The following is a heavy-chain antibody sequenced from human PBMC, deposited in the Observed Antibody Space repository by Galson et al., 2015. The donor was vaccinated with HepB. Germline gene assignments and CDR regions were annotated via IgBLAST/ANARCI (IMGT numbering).Heavy chain of an antibody. J-gene: IGHJ4*02. V-gene: IGHV3-66*02. D-gene: IGHD3-22*01. Sequence: WVRQAPGKGLEWVSVIYGGGSTYYADSVKGRFSISRDNSKNTLSLQMSSLRAEDTAVYYCARGTPYNFDTSGYFPLYYLDYWGQGTLVTVSS. CDR2: IYGGGST. CDR3: ARGTPYNFDTSGYFPLYYLDY.